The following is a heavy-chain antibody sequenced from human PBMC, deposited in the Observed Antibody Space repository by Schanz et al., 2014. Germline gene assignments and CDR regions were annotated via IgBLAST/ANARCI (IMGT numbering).Heavy chain of an antibody. CDR3: AKTLFPGGTQTFGH. CDR2: FDAHDGRA. J-gene: IGHJ4*02. CDR1: GFSFGNYG. Sequence: EVQLLESGGGLVQPGGSLRLSCEASGFSFGNYGMSWVRQAPGKGLEWVSGFDAHDGRAYYADSAKGRFTISRDNSKSTLYVEMNSLRLEDTAVYYCAKTLFPGGTQTFGHWGRGSLVTVSS. D-gene: IGHD2-8*02. V-gene: IGHV3-23*01.